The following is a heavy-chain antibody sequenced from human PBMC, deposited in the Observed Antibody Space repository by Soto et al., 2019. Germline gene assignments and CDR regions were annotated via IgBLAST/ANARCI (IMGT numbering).Heavy chain of an antibody. CDR3: ARGRIAVAGFDY. CDR1: GFTFSSYG. CDR2: ISYDENNK. D-gene: IGHD6-19*01. V-gene: IGHV3-30*03. J-gene: IGHJ4*02. Sequence: HPGGSLRLSCAASGFTFSSYGMNWVRQAPGKGLEWVAVISYDENNKYYADSVKGRFTISRDNAKNTLYLQMNSLRAEDTAVYSCARGRIAVAGFDYWGQGTLVTVSS.